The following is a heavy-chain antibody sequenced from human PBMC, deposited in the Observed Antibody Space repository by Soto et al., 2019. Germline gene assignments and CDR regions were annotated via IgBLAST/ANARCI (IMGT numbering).Heavy chain of an antibody. D-gene: IGHD2-15*01. CDR3: ARAFRDCSDGSCYWAPFDY. Sequence: SVKVSFKASGGTFSSYAISWVRQAPGQGLEWMGGIIPIFGTANYAQKFQGRVTITADESTSTAYMELSSLRSEDTAVYYCARAFRDCSDGSCYWAPFDYWGQGTLVTVSS. J-gene: IGHJ4*02. CDR1: GGTFSSYA. V-gene: IGHV1-69*13. CDR2: IIPIFGTA.